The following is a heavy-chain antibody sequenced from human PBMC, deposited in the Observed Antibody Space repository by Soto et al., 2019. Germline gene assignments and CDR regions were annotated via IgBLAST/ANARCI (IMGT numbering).Heavy chain of an antibody. CDR2: ISGSGGST. Sequence: PGGSLRLSCAASGFTFSSYAMSWVRQAPGKGLEWVSAISGSGGSTYYADSVKGRFTISRDNSKNTLYLQMNSLRAEDTAVYYCAKDKTYYDSSAGFDYWGQGTLVTVSS. V-gene: IGHV3-23*01. CDR1: GFTFSSYA. CDR3: AKDKTYYDSSAGFDY. J-gene: IGHJ4*02. D-gene: IGHD3-22*01.